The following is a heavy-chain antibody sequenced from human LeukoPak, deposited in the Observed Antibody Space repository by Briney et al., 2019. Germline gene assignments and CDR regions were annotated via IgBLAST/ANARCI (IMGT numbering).Heavy chain of an antibody. CDR1: GGSISSSSYY. D-gene: IGHD3-16*01. CDR2: IYYSGST. CDR3: AKIGTLGADY. J-gene: IGHJ4*02. Sequence: SETLSLTCTVSGGSISSSSYYWGWIHQPPGKGLEWIGSIYYSGSTYYNPSLKSRVTISVDTSKNQFSLKLSSVTAADTAVYYCAKIGTLGADYWGQGTLVTVSS. V-gene: IGHV4-39*07.